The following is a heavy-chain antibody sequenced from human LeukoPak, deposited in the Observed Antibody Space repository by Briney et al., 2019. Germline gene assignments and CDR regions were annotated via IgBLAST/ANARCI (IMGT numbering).Heavy chain of an antibody. J-gene: IGHJ5*02. V-gene: IGHV3-21*01. CDR2: ISSSSSYI. Sequence: GGSLRLSCAASGFTFSSYSMNWVRQAPGKGLEWVSSISSSSSYIYYADSVKGRFTISRDNAKNSLYLQMNSLRAEDTAVYYSARDGSYYYDSSGYPNWFDPWGQGTLVTVSS. CDR3: ARDGSYYYDSSGYPNWFDP. D-gene: IGHD3-22*01. CDR1: GFTFSSYS.